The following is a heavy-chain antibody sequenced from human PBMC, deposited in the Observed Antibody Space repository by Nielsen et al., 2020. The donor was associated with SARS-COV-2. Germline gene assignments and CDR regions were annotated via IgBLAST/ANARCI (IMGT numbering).Heavy chain of an antibody. CDR3: ARQLGYCSSTSCISPGDYYYGMDV. J-gene: IGHJ6*02. CDR2: IDPSDSYT. Sequence: GESLKISCKGSGYSFTSYWISWVRQMPGKGLEWMGRIDPSDSYTNYSPSFQGHVTISADKSISTAYLQWSSLKASDTAMYYCARQLGYCSSTSCISPGDYYYGMDVWGQGTTVTVSS. V-gene: IGHV5-10-1*01. CDR1: GYSFTSYW. D-gene: IGHD2-2*01.